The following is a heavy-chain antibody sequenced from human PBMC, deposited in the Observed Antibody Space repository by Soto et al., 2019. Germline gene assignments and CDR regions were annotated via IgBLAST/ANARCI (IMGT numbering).Heavy chain of an antibody. D-gene: IGHD6-6*01. V-gene: IGHV3-21*01. CDR1: GFTFSSYS. J-gene: IGHJ4*02. CDR2: ISSSSSYI. Sequence: EVQLVESGGGLVKPGGSLRLSCAASGFTFSSYSMNWVRQAPGKGLEWVSSISSSSSYIYYANSVKGRFTISRDNAKSSLYLQMNSLRAEDTAVYYCARDLYSSSRYFDYWGQGTLVTVSS. CDR3: ARDLYSSSRYFDY.